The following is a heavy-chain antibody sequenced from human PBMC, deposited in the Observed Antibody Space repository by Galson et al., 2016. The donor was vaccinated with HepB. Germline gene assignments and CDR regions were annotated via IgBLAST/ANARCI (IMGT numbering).Heavy chain of an antibody. V-gene: IGHV5-51*01. D-gene: IGHD6-19*01. CDR1: GDRFTDNW. CDR2: IYPGDAAP. Sequence: QSGAEVTKAGESLKISCKASGDRFTDNWIGWVRQMPGKGLEWMGLIYPGDAAPRYSPSFQGQVVISADTSITTAYLQWSSLKASDTAMYYCARGGILYSSGPAEYFHHWGQGTLVTVSS. CDR3: ARGGILYSSGPAEYFHH. J-gene: IGHJ1*01.